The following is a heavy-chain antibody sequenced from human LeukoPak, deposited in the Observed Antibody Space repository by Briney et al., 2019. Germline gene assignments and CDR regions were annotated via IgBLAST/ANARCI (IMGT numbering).Heavy chain of an antibody. J-gene: IGHJ4*02. Sequence: SETLPLTCTVTGGSISSYYWSWIRQPPGKGLEWIGYIYYSGNTIYNPSLKSRVTISIDTSKNQFSLKLSSVTAADTAVYYCARRRYNYDYWGQGTLVTVSS. CDR3: ARRRYNYDY. CDR1: GGSISSYY. CDR2: IYYSGNT. V-gene: IGHV4-59*01. D-gene: IGHD5-18*01.